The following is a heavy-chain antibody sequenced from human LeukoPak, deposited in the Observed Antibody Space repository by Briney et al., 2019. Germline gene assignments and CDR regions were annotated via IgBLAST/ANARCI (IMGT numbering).Heavy chain of an antibody. CDR3: ARDTRSLIDY. CDR1: GFSFSTNS. V-gene: IGHV3-48*01. CDR2: ISSNSATT. D-gene: IGHD1-26*01. J-gene: IGHJ4*02. Sequence: GGSLRLSCAASGFSFSTNSMNWVRQVPGKGLEWISYISSNSATTYYADSVKGRFTISRDNAKNSLYLRMNSLRAEDTAVYYCARDTRSLIDYWGQGTLVTVSS.